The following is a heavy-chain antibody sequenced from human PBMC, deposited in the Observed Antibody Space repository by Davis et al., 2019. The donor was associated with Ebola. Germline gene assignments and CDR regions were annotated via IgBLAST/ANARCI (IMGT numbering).Heavy chain of an antibody. D-gene: IGHD4-23*01. CDR1: GFTLNNYV. CDR3: AKPAKHTTVGYY. J-gene: IGHJ4*02. V-gene: IGHV3-23*01. Sequence: GESLKISCAVSGFTLNNYVMSWVRQAPGKGLEWVSSIDNDDDGGRTYYADSVKGRFTISRDNSKNTLYMQMNSLRAEDTAVYYCAKPAKHTTVGYYWGQGTLVTVSS. CDR2: IDNDDDGGRT.